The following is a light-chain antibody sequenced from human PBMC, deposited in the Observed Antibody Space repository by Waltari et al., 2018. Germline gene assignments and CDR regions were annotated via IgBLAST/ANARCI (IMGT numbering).Light chain of an antibody. V-gene: IGKV4-1*01. CDR2: WAS. CDR3: QQYATTPRT. Sequence: DIVMTQSPDSLAVSLGERATINCKSCQSVLYSPNNKNYLAWFQQKPGQPPKLRIYWASTRESGVPDRFSGSGSVTDFTLTISSLQAEDVAIYYCQQYATTPRTFGQGTKLEIK. J-gene: IGKJ2*02. CDR1: QSVLYSPNNKNY.